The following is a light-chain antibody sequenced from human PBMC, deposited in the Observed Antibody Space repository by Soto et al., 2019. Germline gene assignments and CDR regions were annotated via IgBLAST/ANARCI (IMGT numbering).Light chain of an antibody. Sequence: IVLTQSPGTLSLSPGERATLSCRASQSVDSFYLAWYQQKRGQPPRLLIFGTYHRATGIPGRFSGSGSGTDFTLTIGGLEPEEFAVYYCEQFGTSPTFGQGTKVEFK. CDR3: EQFGTSPT. CDR2: GTY. CDR1: QSVDSFY. J-gene: IGKJ1*01. V-gene: IGKV3-20*01.